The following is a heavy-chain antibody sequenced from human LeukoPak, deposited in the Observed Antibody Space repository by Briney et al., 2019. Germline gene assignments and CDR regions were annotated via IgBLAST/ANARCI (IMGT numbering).Heavy chain of an antibody. D-gene: IGHD6-13*01. V-gene: IGHV1-46*01. Sequence: ASVKVSCKASGYTFTSYGISWVRQAPGQGLEWMGIINPSGGSTSYAQKFQGRVTMTRDTSISTAYMELSRLRSDDTAVYYCARALIKEQQQGWGQGTLVTVSS. J-gene: IGHJ4*02. CDR3: ARALIKEQQQG. CDR2: INPSGGST. CDR1: GYTFTSYG.